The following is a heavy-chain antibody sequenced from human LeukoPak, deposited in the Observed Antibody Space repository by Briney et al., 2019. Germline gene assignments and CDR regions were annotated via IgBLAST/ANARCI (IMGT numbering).Heavy chain of an antibody. CDR3: ARLKTRYGDYVWFDP. D-gene: IGHD4-17*01. CDR2: ISAYNGNT. V-gene: IGHV1-18*01. CDR1: GYTFTSYG. Sequence: ASVKVSCKASGYTFTSYGISWVRQAPGQGLEWVGWISAYNGNTNYAQKLQGRVTMTTDTSTSTAYMELRSLRSDDTAVYYCARLKTRYGDYVWFDPWGQGTLVTVSS. J-gene: IGHJ5*02.